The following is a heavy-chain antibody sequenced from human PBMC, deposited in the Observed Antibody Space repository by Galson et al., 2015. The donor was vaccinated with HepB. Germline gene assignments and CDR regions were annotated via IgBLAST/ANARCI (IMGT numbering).Heavy chain of an antibody. V-gene: IGHV1-69*04. CDR2: IIPILGIA. CDR3: ASQGSSGYEGYFQH. J-gene: IGHJ1*01. Sequence: SVKVSCKASGGTFSSYAISWVRQAPGQGLEWMGRIIPILGIANYAQKFQGRVTITADKSTSTAYMELSSLRSEDTAVYYCASQGSSGYEGYFQHWGQGTLVTVSS. D-gene: IGHD3-22*01. CDR1: GGTFSSYA.